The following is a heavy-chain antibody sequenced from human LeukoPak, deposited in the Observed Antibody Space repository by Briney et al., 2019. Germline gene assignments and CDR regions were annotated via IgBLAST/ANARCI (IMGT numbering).Heavy chain of an antibody. Sequence: GESLKIPCKGSGYSFTSYWIGWVRQMPGKGLEWMGIIYPGDSDTRYSPSFQGQVTISADKSISTAYLQWSSLKASDTAMYYCARPRLPNYYYYGMDVWGKGNTVTVSS. CDR1: GYSFTSYW. J-gene: IGHJ6*04. V-gene: IGHV5-51*01. CDR2: IYPGDSDT. CDR3: ARPRLPNYYYYGMDV. D-gene: IGHD5-12*01.